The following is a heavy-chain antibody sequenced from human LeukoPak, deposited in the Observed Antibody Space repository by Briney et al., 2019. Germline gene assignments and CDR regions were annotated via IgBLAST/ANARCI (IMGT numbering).Heavy chain of an antibody. Sequence: ASVKVSCKAPGYTFTSYGISWVRQAPGQGLEWMGWISAYNGNTNYAQKLQGRVTMTTDTSTSTAYMELRSLRSDDTAVYYCARDRLYSGYDWNWFDPWGQGTLVTVSS. CDR3: ARDRLYSGYDWNWFDP. CDR2: ISAYNGNT. D-gene: IGHD5-12*01. V-gene: IGHV1-18*01. J-gene: IGHJ5*02. CDR1: GYTFTSYG.